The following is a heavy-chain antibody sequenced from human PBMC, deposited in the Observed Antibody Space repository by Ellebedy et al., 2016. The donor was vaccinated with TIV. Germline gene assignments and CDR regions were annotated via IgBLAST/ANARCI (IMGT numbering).Heavy chain of an antibody. V-gene: IGHV3-48*01. CDR2: IRSDSRTI. Sequence: PGGSLRLSCEASGFSFSNYSMNWVRQAPGKGLEWLSYIRSDSRTIYYADSVKGRFTISRDNAGNSLFLQMNSLRAEDTAVYYCTRDTRAGSGGSTISYGMDVWGQGTTVTVSS. D-gene: IGHD3-10*01. J-gene: IGHJ6*02. CDR1: GFSFSNYS. CDR3: TRDTRAGSGGSTISYGMDV.